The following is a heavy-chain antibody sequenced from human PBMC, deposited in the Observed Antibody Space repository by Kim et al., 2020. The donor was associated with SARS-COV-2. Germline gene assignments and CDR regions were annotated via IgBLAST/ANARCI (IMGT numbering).Heavy chain of an antibody. Sequence: YNPSHKSRVTISVDTSKNQFSLKLSSVTAADTAVYYCARVSGYDSPYFDYWGQGTLVTVSS. J-gene: IGHJ4*02. D-gene: IGHD5-12*01. CDR3: ARVSGYDSPYFDY. V-gene: IGHV4-31*02.